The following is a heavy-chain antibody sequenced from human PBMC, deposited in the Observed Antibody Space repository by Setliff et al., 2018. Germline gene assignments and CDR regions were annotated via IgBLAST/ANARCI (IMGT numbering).Heavy chain of an antibody. CDR1: GCSISSGSYY. J-gene: IGHJ6*03. Sequence: PSETLSLTCTVSGCSISSGSYYWSWIRQPAGKGLAWIGHIYTSGSTNYNPSLKSRVTISVDTSKNQFSLKLSSVTAADTAVYYWAREQSNYDFWSGYYGSYYYYMDVWGKGTTVTVSS. CDR3: AREQSNYDFWSGYYGSYYYYMDV. D-gene: IGHD3-3*01. V-gene: IGHV4-61*09. CDR2: IYTSGST.